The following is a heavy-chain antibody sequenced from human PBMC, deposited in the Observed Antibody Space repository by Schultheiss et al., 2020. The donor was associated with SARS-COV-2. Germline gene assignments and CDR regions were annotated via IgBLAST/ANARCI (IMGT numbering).Heavy chain of an antibody. CDR1: RYIFTNYW. D-gene: IGHD2-2*01. CDR2: IYPDDSDT. Sequence: KVSCKVSRYIFTNYWIGWVRQMPGKGLEWMGVIYPDDSDTSYSPSFQGQVTISADKSISTAYLQWSSLKASDTAMYYCARRSTSWFDAFDIWGQGTMVTVSS. J-gene: IGHJ3*02. CDR3: ARRSTSWFDAFDI. V-gene: IGHV5-51*01.